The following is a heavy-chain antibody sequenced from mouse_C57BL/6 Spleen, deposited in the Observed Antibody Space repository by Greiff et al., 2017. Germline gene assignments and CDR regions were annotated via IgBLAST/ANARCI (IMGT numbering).Heavy chain of an antibody. Sequence: QVQLQQSGPELVKPGASVKISCKASGYAFSSSWMNWVKQRPGKGLEWIGRIYPGDGDTNYNGKFKGKATLTADKSSSTAYMQLSSLTSEDSAVYFCARLDYYGFAYWGQGTLVTVSA. CDR3: ARLDYYGFAY. CDR1: GYAFSSSW. J-gene: IGHJ3*01. D-gene: IGHD1-1*01. V-gene: IGHV1-82*01. CDR2: IYPGDGDT.